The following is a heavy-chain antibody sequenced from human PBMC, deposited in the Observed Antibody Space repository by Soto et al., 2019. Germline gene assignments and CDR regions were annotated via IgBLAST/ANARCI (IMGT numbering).Heavy chain of an antibody. CDR3: AGTSALQRYYIDV. CDR2: TYYRSRWYN. Sequence: SQTLSLTCAISGDSVSSNSAAWNWIRQSPSRGLEWLGRTYYRSRWYNDYAVSVRSRITVNADTSKNQFSLHLNSVTPEDTAVYYCAGTSALQRYYIDVPDKRTTVTVSS. V-gene: IGHV6-1*01. D-gene: IGHD1-7*01. J-gene: IGHJ6*03. CDR1: GDSVSSNSAA.